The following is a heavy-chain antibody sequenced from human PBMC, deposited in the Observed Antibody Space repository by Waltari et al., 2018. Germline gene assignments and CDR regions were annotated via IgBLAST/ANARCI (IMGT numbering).Heavy chain of an antibody. CDR2: ISIYHLYT. CDR1: GYTFTSYG. Sequence: QVQLVQSGGEVKKPGASVKVSCKASGYTFTSYGISWVRQAPGQGLEWMGWISIYHLYTNYAQKLQDRVTVTTDISTSTAYMELRSLRYDDTAVYYCARGLLGAYYNHFDYWGQGTLVTVSS. V-gene: IGHV1-18*01. D-gene: IGHD3-9*01. CDR3: ARGLLGAYYNHFDY. J-gene: IGHJ4*02.